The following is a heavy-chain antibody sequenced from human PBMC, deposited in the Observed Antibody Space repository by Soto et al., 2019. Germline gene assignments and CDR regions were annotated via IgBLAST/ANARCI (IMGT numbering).Heavy chain of an antibody. CDR2: IKSKTDGGKT. Sequence: GGSLRLSCAASGFTFSNAWMSWVRQAPGKGLEWVGRIKSKTDGGKTGYAAPVKGRFTISRDDSKHTLYLKMNSLRTEDSAVDYCTTDLSRWERMADYWGQGTLVTVSS. J-gene: IGHJ4*02. CDR1: GFTFSNAW. D-gene: IGHD1-26*01. CDR3: TTDLSRWERMADY. V-gene: IGHV3-15*01.